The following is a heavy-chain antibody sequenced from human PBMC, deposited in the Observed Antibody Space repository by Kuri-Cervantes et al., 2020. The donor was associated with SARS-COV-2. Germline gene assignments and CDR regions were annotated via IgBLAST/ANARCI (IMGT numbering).Heavy chain of an antibody. CDR3: VRDGDHWNFDY. J-gene: IGHJ4*02. CDR2: VSGSAGSA. Sequence: ETLSLTCAASGFTFNKYAMSWVRQAPGKGLEWVSGVSGSAGSAYYADSVRGRFTISRDNAKNMLFLQMNSLRAEDTAVYYCVRDGDHWNFDYWGQGTLVTVSS. CDR1: GFTFNKYA. D-gene: IGHD1-1*01. V-gene: IGHV3-23*01.